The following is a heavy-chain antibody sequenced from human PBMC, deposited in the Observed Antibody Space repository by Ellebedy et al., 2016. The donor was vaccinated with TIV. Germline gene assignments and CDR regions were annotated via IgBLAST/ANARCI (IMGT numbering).Heavy chain of an antibody. Sequence: GESLKISCAASGFTFSNYAIHWVRQAPGKGLEWVALLSYDGSYEHYADSVRGRFTMSRDNSKSTLYLEMNSLRAEDTAAYYCARDLGNSGWGDDAFDVWGQGTMVTVSS. CDR3: ARDLGNSGWGDDAFDV. J-gene: IGHJ3*01. CDR1: GFTFSNYA. CDR2: LSYDGSYE. V-gene: IGHV3-30*14. D-gene: IGHD6-19*01.